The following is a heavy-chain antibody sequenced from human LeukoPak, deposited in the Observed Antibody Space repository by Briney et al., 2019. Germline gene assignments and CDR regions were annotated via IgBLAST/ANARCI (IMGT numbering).Heavy chain of an antibody. J-gene: IGHJ6*02. V-gene: IGHV4-34*01. CDR3: ARVRGMGLTLAWTYYYYGMDV. CDR1: GGSFSGYY. Sequence: SETLSLTCAVYGGSFSGYYWSWIRQPPGKGLEWIGEINHSGSTNYNPSLKSRVTISVDTSKNQFSLKLSSVTAADTAVYYCARVRGMGLTLAWTYYYYGMDVWGQGTTVTVSS. CDR2: INHSGST. D-gene: IGHD4/OR15-4a*01.